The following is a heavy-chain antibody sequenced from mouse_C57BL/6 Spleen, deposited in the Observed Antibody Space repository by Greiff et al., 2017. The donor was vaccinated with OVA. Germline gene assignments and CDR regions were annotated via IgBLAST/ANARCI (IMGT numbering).Heavy chain of an antibody. J-gene: IGHJ4*01. CDR3: ARYMDY. Sequence: EVQLQESGGGLVQPGGSLSLSCAASVFTFTDYYMSWVRQPPGKALEWLGFIRNKANGYTTEYSASVKGRFTISRDNSQSILYLQMNALRAEDSATYYCARYMDYWGQGTSVTVSS. CDR2: IRNKANGYTT. V-gene: IGHV7-3*01. CDR1: VFTFTDYY.